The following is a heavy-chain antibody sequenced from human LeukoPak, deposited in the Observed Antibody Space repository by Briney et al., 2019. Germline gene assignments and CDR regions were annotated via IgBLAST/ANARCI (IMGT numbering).Heavy chain of an antibody. CDR2: IVGSGDRT. V-gene: IGHV3-23*01. CDR1: GFTFSSYA. D-gene: IGHD6-13*01. CDR3: AKHLYSSSWYNFDY. Sequence: GGSLRLSCVASGFTFSSYAMSWVRQAPGKGLEWVSTIVGSGDRTYYGDSVKGRFTISRDNSKNTLYLQMNSLRAEDTAVYYCAKHLYSSSWYNFDYWGQGTLVTVSS. J-gene: IGHJ4*02.